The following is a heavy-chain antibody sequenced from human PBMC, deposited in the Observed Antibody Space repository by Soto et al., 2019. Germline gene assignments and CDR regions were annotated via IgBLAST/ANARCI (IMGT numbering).Heavy chain of an antibody. J-gene: IGHJ3*02. CDR2: ISSSSSTI. V-gene: IGHV3-48*02. CDR3: ARDVTYGDYVGAFDI. CDR1: GFTFSSYS. D-gene: IGHD4-17*01. Sequence: QPGGSLRLSCAASGFTFSSYSMNWVRQAPGKGLEWVSYISSSSSTIYYADSVKGRFTISRDNAKNSLYLQMNSLRDEDTAVYYCARDVTYGDYVGAFDIWGQGKMVTVS.